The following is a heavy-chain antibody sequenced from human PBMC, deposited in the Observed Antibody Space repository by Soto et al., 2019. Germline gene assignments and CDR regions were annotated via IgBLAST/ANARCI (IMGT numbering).Heavy chain of an antibody. Sequence: GESLKISCKGSGYSFTSYWIGWVRQMPGKGLEWMGIIYPGDSDTRYSPSFQGQVTISADKSISTAYLQWSSLKASDTAMYYCARQGYSYDNYYYYGMDVWGKGTTVTVSS. CDR1: GYSFTSYW. D-gene: IGHD5-18*01. CDR3: ARQGYSYDNYYYYGMDV. CDR2: IYPGDSDT. J-gene: IGHJ6*04. V-gene: IGHV5-51*01.